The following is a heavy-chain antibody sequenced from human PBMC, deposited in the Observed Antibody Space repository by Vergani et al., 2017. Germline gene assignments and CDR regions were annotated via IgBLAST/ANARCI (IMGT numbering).Heavy chain of an antibody. CDR2: IYTSGST. CDR3: ARAPRPYIAARGGYYYYYMAV. J-gene: IGHJ6*03. Sequence: QVQLQESGPGLVKPSETLSLTCTVSGGSISSYYWSWIRQPAGKGLEWIGRIYTSGSTNYNPSLKSRVTMSVDTSKNQFSLKLSSVTAADTAVYYCARAPRPYIAARGGYYYYYMAVWGKGTTVTVSS. CDR1: GGSISSYY. D-gene: IGHD6-6*01. V-gene: IGHV4-4*07.